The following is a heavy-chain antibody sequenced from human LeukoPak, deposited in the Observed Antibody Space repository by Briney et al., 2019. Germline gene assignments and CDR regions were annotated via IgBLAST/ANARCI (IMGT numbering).Heavy chain of an antibody. CDR2: ISSSGSTI. Sequence: AGSLRLSCAASGFTFSDYYMSWIRQAPGKGLEWVSYISSSGSTIYYADSVKGRFTISRDNAKNSLYLQMNSLRAEDTAVYYCARAREQWLVPYYFDYWGQGTLVTASS. D-gene: IGHD6-19*01. V-gene: IGHV3-11*01. J-gene: IGHJ4*02. CDR3: ARAREQWLVPYYFDY. CDR1: GFTFSDYY.